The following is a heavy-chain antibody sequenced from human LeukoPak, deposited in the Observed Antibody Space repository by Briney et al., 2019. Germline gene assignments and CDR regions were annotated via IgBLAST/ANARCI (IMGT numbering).Heavy chain of an antibody. V-gene: IGHV3-9*01. Sequence: EAGGSLRLSCAASGFTFDDYAMHWVRQAPGKGLEWVSGISWNSGIIGYADSVKGRFTVSRDNAKNALYLQMHSLRPEDTAFYYCVKDAFTVAPVYYFDFWGQGTPVTVSS. CDR3: VKDAFTVAPVYYFDF. CDR1: GFTFDDYA. J-gene: IGHJ4*02. CDR2: ISWNSGII. D-gene: IGHD6-19*01.